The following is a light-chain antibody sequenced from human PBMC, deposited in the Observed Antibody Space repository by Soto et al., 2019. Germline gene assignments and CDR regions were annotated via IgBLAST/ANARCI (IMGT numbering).Light chain of an antibody. Sequence: DIQMTQSPSTLSASVGDGVTLTCRASQSIGSWLAWCQQKPGKAPKLLLCKATNLHSGVQSRFCGRGSGTDFSLTISSQPPVDSATYFCQQYNDFQYTFGQGTKLEI. J-gene: IGKJ2*01. CDR2: KAT. V-gene: IGKV1-5*03. CDR1: QSIGSW. CDR3: QQYNDFQYT.